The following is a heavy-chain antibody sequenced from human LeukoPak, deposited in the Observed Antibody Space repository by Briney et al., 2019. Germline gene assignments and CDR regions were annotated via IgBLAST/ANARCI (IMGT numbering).Heavy chain of an antibody. J-gene: IGHJ6*03. D-gene: IGHD2-2*01. CDR3: ARGNRGRPAAQVDYYYYMDV. V-gene: IGHV6-1*01. Sequence: SQTLSLTCAISGDSVSSNSAAWNWIRQSPSRGLEWLGRTYYRSKWYNDYAVSVKSRITINPDTSKNQFSLQLNSVTPEDTAVYYCARGNRGRPAAQVDYYYYMDVWGKGTTVTVSS. CDR1: GDSVSSNSAA. CDR2: TYYRSKWYN.